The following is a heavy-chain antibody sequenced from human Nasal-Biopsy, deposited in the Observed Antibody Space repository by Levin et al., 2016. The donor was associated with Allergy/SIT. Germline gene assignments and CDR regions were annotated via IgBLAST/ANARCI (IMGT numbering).Heavy chain of an antibody. CDR1: GFTFSDVW. CDR3: TTNVGGTNWDYFDY. J-gene: IGHJ4*02. Sequence: GGSLRLSCAASGFTFSDVWMNWVRQAPGKGLEWVGRVKRNSEGGTVDYAASVKGRFTISREDSTNTLFLHMKSLKTEDSAVYYCTTNVGGTNWDYFDYWGQGTLVTVSS. V-gene: IGHV3-15*05. D-gene: IGHD7-27*01. CDR2: VKRNSEGGTV.